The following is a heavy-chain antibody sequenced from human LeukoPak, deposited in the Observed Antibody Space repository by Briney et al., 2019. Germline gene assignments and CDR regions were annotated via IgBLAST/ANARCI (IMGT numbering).Heavy chain of an antibody. D-gene: IGHD6-19*01. V-gene: IGHV3-74*01. CDR2: INSDGSST. CDR1: GFTFSSYW. Sequence: HPGGSLRLSCAASGFTFSSYWMHWVRQAPGKGLVWVSRINSDGSSTSYADSVKGRFTISRDNAKNTLYLQMNSLRAEDTAVYYCARGHRRGLVKVSCDYWGQGTLVTVSS. J-gene: IGHJ4*02. CDR3: ARGHRRGLVKVSCDY.